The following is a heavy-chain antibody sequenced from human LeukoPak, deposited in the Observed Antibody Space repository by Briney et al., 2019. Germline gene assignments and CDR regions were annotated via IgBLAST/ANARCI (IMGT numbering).Heavy chain of an antibody. CDR2: IFYTGST. CDR1: GDSISSHY. D-gene: IGHD1-26*01. J-gene: IGHJ3*02. CDR3: ARDREIPPDGFDI. Sequence: PSETLSLTCTVSGDSISSHYWSWVRQPPGKGLEWIGYIFYTGSTKYNPSLKSRVTISVDTSKNQFSLMLTSVTAADTAVYYCARDREIPPDGFDIWGQGTMVTVS. V-gene: IGHV4-59*11.